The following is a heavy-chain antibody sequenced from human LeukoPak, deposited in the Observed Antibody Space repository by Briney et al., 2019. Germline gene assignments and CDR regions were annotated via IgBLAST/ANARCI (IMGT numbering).Heavy chain of an antibody. V-gene: IGHV4-39*07. D-gene: IGHD3-22*01. CDR3: ARDRSDSSGYYYHGWFDP. J-gene: IGHJ5*02. Sequence: SETLSLTCTVSGASISGSSHYWGWIRQPPGKGLEWIGSIYYSGSTYYNPSLKSRVTISLDTSKNQLSLKLNSVTAADTAVYYCARDRSDSSGYYYHGWFDPWGRGTLVTVSS. CDR2: IYYSGST. CDR1: GASISGSSHY.